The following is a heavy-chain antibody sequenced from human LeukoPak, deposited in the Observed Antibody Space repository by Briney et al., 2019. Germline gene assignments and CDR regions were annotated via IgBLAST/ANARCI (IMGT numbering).Heavy chain of an antibody. Sequence: GSLRLSCAASGFTFSSHWMSWVRQAPGKGLEWVANMKQDGSEKHYVDSVKGRFTISRDNAKNSLYLQMNSLRAEDTAVYYCARDQWWSDYWGQGTLATVSS. CDR3: ARDQWWSDY. J-gene: IGHJ4*02. V-gene: IGHV3-7*01. D-gene: IGHD2-15*01. CDR1: GFTFSSHW. CDR2: MKQDGSEK.